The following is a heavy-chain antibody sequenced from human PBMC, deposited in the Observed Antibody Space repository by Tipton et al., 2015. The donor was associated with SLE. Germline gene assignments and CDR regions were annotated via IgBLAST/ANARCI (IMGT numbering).Heavy chain of an antibody. V-gene: IGHV3-7*01. CDR2: IKEDGSEK. CDR1: GFTFSNYW. D-gene: IGHD3-16*01. CDR3: ARDGGNYGNCMAV. J-gene: IGHJ6*02. Sequence: SLRLSCSASGFTFSNYWMYWVRQAPGKGLEWVANIKEDGSEKYYVDSVKGRFTVSRDNANNSLYLQMNNLRAEDTAVYYCARDGGNYGNCMAVWGQGTTLTVSS.